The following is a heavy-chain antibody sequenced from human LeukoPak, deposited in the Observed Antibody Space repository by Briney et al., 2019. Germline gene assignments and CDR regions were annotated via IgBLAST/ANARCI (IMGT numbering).Heavy chain of an antibody. CDR3: ARVPSTVTTSYYYYYMDV. Sequence: SETLSLTCTVSGGSISSYYWSWIRQPAGKGLEWIGRIYTSGSTNYNPSLKSRVTMSVDTSKNQFSLKLSSVTAADTAVYYCARVPSTVTTSYYYYYMDVWGKGTTVTVSS. CDR1: GGSISSYY. D-gene: IGHD4-11*01. CDR2: IYTSGST. J-gene: IGHJ6*03. V-gene: IGHV4-4*07.